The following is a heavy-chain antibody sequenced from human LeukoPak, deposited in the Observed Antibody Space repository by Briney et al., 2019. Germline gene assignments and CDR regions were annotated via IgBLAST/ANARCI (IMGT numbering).Heavy chain of an antibody. CDR1: GGSISSYY. CDR2: IYYSGST. CDR3: SNRQYRDGFRH. D-gene: IGHD5-24*01. J-gene: IGHJ4*02. V-gene: IGHV4-59*12. Sequence: PSETLSLTCTVSGGSISSYYWSWIRQPPGKGLEWIGYIYYSGSTNYNPSLKSRVTISVDTSKNQFSLKLSSVTAADTAVYYCSNRQYRDGFRHWGQGTLVTVSS.